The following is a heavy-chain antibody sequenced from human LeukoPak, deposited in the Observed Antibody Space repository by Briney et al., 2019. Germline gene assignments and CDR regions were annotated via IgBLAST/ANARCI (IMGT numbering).Heavy chain of an antibody. J-gene: IGHJ4*02. CDR2: INPNSGGT. CDR3: ASTPVVITAPFDY. V-gene: IGHV1-2*02. Sequence: ASVKVSCKASGYTFTDSYMHWVRQAPGQGLEWMGWINPNSGGTNYAQKFQGRVTMTRDTSITTAYMDLSRLRSDDTAVYYCASTPVVITAPFDYWGQGTLVTVSS. CDR1: GYTFTDSY. D-gene: IGHD3-22*01.